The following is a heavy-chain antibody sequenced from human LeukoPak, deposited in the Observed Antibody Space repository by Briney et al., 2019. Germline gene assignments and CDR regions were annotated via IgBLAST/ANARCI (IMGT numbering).Heavy chain of an antibody. CDR1: GYTFTSYD. CDR3: ARELGITMAGNYYYMDV. D-gene: IGHD3-10*01. V-gene: IGHV1-8*01. CDR2: MNPNSGNT. Sequence: ASVKVSCKASGYTFTSYDINWVRQATGQGLEWMGWMNPNSGNTGYAQKFQGRVTMTRNTSISTAYMELSSLRSEDTAVYYCARELGITMAGNYYYMDVWAKGPRSPSP. J-gene: IGHJ6*03.